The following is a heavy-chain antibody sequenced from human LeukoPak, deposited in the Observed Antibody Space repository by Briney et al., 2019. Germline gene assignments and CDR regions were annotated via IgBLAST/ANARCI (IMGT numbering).Heavy chain of an antibody. J-gene: IGHJ5*02. CDR2: IRSKAYGGTT. Sequence: PGGSVRLSCTASGFTFGDYAMSWVRQAPGKGLEWVGFIRSKAYGGTTEYAASVKGRFTISGDASKSIAYLQMNSLKTEDTAVYYCTRQGDDSSGYYPPEFDPWGQGTLVTVSS. V-gene: IGHV3-49*04. CDR3: TRQGDDSSGYYPPEFDP. D-gene: IGHD3-22*01. CDR1: GFTFGDYA.